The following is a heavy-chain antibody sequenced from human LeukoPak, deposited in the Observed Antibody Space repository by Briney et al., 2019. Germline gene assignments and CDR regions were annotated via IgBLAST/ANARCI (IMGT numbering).Heavy chain of an antibody. D-gene: IGHD3-3*01. CDR2: ISAYNGNT. Sequence: ASVKVSCKASGYTFTSYGISWVRQAPGQGLEWMGWISAYNGNTNYAQKLQGRVTMTTDTSTSTAYMELRSLRSDDTAVYYCARDSVYDFWSGYYDYWGQGTLVTVSS. CDR1: GYTFTSYG. CDR3: ARDSVYDFWSGYYDY. J-gene: IGHJ4*02. V-gene: IGHV1-18*01.